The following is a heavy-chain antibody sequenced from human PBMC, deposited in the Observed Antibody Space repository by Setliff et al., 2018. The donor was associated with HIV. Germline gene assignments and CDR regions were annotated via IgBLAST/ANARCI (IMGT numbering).Heavy chain of an antibody. J-gene: IGHJ4*02. Sequence: GGSLRLSCAASGFTFSHAWMSWVRQAPGKGLEWVSSISSDSASINYADSVKVRFTISRDNGKNSLYLQMSSLRAEDTAVYYCARDADELRHFDSYYLDFWGQGTLVTVSS. V-gene: IGHV3-11*06. CDR2: ISSDSASI. CDR1: GFTFSHAW. D-gene: IGHD3-9*01. CDR3: ARDADELRHFDSYYLDF.